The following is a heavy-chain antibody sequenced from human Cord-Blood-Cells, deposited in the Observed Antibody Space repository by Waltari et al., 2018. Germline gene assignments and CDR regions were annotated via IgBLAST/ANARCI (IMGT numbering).Heavy chain of an antibody. CDR1: GAPIRSVNG. CDR2: IYHSGST. J-gene: IGHJ4*02. D-gene: IGHD4-17*01. Sequence: QVQLQESGQDRVKPSGTLSPPSLVSGAPIRSVNGWSGVRKPPGKGLEWIGEIYHSGSTNYNPSLKSRVTISVDKSKNQFSLKLSSVTAADTAVYYCGAGKIGDYGGTLIRNWGQGTLVTVSS. V-gene: IGHV4-4*02. CDR3: GAGKIGDYGGTLIRN.